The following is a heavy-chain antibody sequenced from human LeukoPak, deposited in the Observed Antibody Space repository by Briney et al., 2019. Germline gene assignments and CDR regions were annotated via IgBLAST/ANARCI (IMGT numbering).Heavy chain of an antibody. J-gene: IGHJ1*01. D-gene: IGHD5-24*01. CDR1: GFTFSSYG. CDR2: ISYDGSNK. V-gene: IGHV3-30*18. Sequence: GRSLRLSCAASGFTFSSYGMHWVRQAPGKGLEWVAVISYDGSNKYYADSVKGRFTISRDNSKNTLYLQMNSLRAEDTAVYYCAKDSGRGMATIGGYFQHWGQGTLVTVSS. CDR3: AKDSGRGMATIGGYFQH.